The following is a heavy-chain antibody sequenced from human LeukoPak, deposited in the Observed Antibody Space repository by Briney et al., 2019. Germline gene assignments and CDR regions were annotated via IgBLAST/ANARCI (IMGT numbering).Heavy chain of an antibody. Sequence: SETLSLTCAVSGVPFSNFYRSWIRQYPGKGLEWIGEINHSGYTNYNPSLKSRVTISVDTPKNQFSLKVNSVTAADTAVYYCARQLYGSDYWGQGTLVTVSS. D-gene: IGHD1-1*01. CDR3: ARQLYGSDY. CDR1: GVPFSNFY. J-gene: IGHJ4*02. V-gene: IGHV4-34*01. CDR2: INHSGYT.